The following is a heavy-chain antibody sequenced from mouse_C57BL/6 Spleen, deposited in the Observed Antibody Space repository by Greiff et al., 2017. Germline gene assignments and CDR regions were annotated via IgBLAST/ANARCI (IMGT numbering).Heavy chain of an antibody. CDR3: ASGVYYCSSYDWDFDG. D-gene: IGHD1-1*01. J-gene: IGHJ1*03. V-gene: IGHV1-55*01. CDR1: GYTFTSYW. Sequence: VKLQQPGAELVKPGASVKMSCKASGYTFTSYWITWVKQRPGQGLEWIGDIYPGSGSTNYNEKFKSKATLTVDTSSSTAYMQLSRLTSEDSAVYYGASGVYYCSSYDWDFDGWGTGTTVTASS. CDR2: IYPGSGST.